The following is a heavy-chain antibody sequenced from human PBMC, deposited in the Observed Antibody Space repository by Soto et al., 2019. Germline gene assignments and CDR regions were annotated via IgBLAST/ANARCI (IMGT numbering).Heavy chain of an antibody. CDR1: GYTFTSYA. Sequence: VNVSCKSSGYTFTSYAMHWVRQAPGQRLEWMGWINAGNGNTKYSQKFQGRVTITRDTSASTAYMELSSLRSEDTAVYYCARGGIAAAEDYYYYGMDVWGQGTTVTV. V-gene: IGHV1-3*01. J-gene: IGHJ6*02. CDR2: INAGNGNT. CDR3: ARGGIAAAEDYYYYGMDV. D-gene: IGHD6-25*01.